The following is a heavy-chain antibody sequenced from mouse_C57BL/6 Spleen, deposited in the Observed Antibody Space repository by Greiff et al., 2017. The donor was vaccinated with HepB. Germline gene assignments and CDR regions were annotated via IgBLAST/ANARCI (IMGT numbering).Heavy chain of an antibody. CDR2: ISSGSSTI. CDR1: GFTFSDYG. J-gene: IGHJ4*01. V-gene: IGHV5-17*01. Sequence: EVNLVESGGGLVKPGGSLKLSCAASGFTFSDYGMHWVRQAPEKGLEWVAYISSGSSTIYYADTVKGRFTISRDNAKNTLFLQMTSLRSEDTAMYYCAGDGYYAMDYWGQGTSVTVSS. CDR3: AGDGYYAMDY.